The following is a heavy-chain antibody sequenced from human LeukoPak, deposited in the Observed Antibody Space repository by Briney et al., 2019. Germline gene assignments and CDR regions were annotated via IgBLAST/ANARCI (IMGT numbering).Heavy chain of an antibody. V-gene: IGHV3-30*18. Sequence: SGRSLRLSCAASGFTFSSYGMHWVRQAPGKGLEWVAVISYDGSNKYYADSVKGRFTISRDNSKNTLYLQMNSLRAEDTAVYYCAKLGCSSTSCYYGYWGQGTLVTVSS. CDR1: GFTFSSYG. CDR3: AKLGCSSTSCYYGY. CDR2: ISYDGSNK. D-gene: IGHD2-2*01. J-gene: IGHJ4*02.